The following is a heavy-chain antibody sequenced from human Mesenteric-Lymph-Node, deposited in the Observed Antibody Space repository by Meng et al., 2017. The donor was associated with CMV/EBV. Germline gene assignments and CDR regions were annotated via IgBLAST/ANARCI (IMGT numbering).Heavy chain of an antibody. Sequence: LSLTCAASGFTFTAYAIHWVRQAPGKGLEWVAVISYDGSNKYYADSVKGRFTISRDNTKNTLYLQMNSLRPEDTAVYYCAVPAAAGLSYYFGMDVWGQGTTVTVSS. CDR3: AVPAAAGLSYYFGMDV. D-gene: IGHD2-2*01. CDR1: GFTFTAYA. V-gene: IGHV3-30*14. J-gene: IGHJ6*02. CDR2: ISYDGSNK.